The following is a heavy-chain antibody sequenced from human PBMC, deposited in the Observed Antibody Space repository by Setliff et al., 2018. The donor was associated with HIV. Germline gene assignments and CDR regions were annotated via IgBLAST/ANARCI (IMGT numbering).Heavy chain of an antibody. V-gene: IGHV3-11*04. CDR2: ISYSGSTI. D-gene: IGHD3-9*01. CDR1: GFTLSDYY. J-gene: IGHJ4*02. CDR3: ARPLTGYSITHYYFDY. Sequence: GGSLRLSCAASGFTLSDYYMSWIRQAPGKGLEWVSYISYSGSTIYYADSVKGRITISRDNAKNSLYLQMNSLRAEDTAVYYCARPLTGYSITHYYFDYWGQGTLVTVSS.